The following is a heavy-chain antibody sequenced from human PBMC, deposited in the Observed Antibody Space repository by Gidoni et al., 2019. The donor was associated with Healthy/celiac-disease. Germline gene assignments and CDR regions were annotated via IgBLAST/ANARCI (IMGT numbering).Heavy chain of an antibody. CDR2: INHSGST. Sequence: QVQLQQWGAGLLKPSEPLSLTCAVYGGSFSGYYWSWIRQPPGKGLEGIGEINHSGSTNYNPSLKSRVTISVDTSKNQFALKLSSVTAADTAVYYCATLRGTDYGGKRYYFDYWGQGTLVTVSS. V-gene: IGHV4-34*01. CDR1: GGSFSGYY. J-gene: IGHJ4*02. CDR3: ATLRGTDYGGKRYYFDY. D-gene: IGHD4-17*01.